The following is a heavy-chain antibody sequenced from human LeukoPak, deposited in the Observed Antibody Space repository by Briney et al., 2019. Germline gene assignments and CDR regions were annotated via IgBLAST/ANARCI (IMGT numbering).Heavy chain of an antibody. V-gene: IGHV1-18*01. J-gene: IGHJ6*03. CDR1: GYTFTSYG. CDR3: ARRLGYCSSTSCYEYYYYMDV. D-gene: IGHD2-2*01. Sequence: ASVKVSCKASGYTFTSYGISWVRQAPGQGLEWTGWISAYNGNTNYAQKLQGRVTMTTDTSTSTAYMELRSLRSDDTAVYYCARRLGYCSSTSCYEYYYYMDVWGKGTTVTVSS. CDR2: ISAYNGNT.